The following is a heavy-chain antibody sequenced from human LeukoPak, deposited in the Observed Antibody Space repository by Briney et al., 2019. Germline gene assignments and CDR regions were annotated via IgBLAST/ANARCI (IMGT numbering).Heavy chain of an antibody. V-gene: IGHV3-23*01. D-gene: IGHD3-22*01. CDR2: ISGSGGST. Sequence: GGSLRLSCAASGFTFSSYAMSWVRQAPGKGLEWVSAISGSGGSTYYADSVKGRFTISRDNSKNTPYLQMNSLRAEDTAVYYCARTRTAYYYDSSGSDWAFDIWGQGTMVTVSS. CDR3: ARTRTAYYYDSSGSDWAFDI. CDR1: GFTFSSYA. J-gene: IGHJ3*02.